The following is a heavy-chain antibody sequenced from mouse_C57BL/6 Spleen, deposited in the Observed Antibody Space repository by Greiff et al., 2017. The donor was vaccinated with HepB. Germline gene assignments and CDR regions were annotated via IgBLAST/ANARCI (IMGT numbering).Heavy chain of an antibody. Sequence: EVQRVESEGGLVQPGSSMKLSCTASGFTFSDYYMAWVRQVPEKGLEWVANINYDGSSTYYLDSLKSRFIISRDNAKNILYLQMSSLKSEDTATYYCARDYGSDWYFDVWGTGTTVTVSS. V-gene: IGHV5-16*01. J-gene: IGHJ1*03. D-gene: IGHD1-1*01. CDR1: GFTFSDYY. CDR3: ARDYGSDWYFDV. CDR2: INYDGSST.